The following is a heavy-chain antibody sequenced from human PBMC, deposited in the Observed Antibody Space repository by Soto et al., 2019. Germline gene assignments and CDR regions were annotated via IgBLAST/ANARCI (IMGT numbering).Heavy chain of an antibody. CDR1: GGSFSGYY. CDR2: INHSGST. Sequence: PSETLSLTCAVYGGSFSGYYWSWIRQPPGKGLEWIGEINHSGSTNYNPSLKSRVTISVDTSKNQFSLKLSSVTAADTAVYYCARLDYDILTGYSVPEDYWGQGTLVTVSS. D-gene: IGHD3-9*01. J-gene: IGHJ4*02. CDR3: ARLDYDILTGYSVPEDY. V-gene: IGHV4-34*01.